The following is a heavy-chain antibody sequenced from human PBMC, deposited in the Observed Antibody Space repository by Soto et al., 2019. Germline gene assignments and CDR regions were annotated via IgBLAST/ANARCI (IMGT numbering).Heavy chain of an antibody. J-gene: IGHJ4*02. CDR1: GGTFSSYA. CDR3: VRVVAIPGYPDN. D-gene: IGHD5-12*01. V-gene: IGHV1-69*05. Sequence: QVQLVQSGAEVRQPASSVKVSCKPSGGTFSSYAISWVRQAPGQGLEWMGGIVPIVDTSTYAQKFQGRVTLTTEESTSTVYRELSSLRSDDTAVYYCVRVVAIPGYPDNWGQGTLVTVSS. CDR2: IVPIVDTS.